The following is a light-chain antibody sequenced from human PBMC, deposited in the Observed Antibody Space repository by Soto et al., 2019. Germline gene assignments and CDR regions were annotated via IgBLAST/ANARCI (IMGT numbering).Light chain of an antibody. Sequence: DIQMTQSPSTLSASVGDTVTITCRASQNINRWLAWYQQKPGKAPKTLIYNASSLESGVPSRFSGSVSGTEFTLTISSLQSDDFATYYCQQYHIYSRTFGQGTKVEI. V-gene: IGKV1-5*01. J-gene: IGKJ1*01. CDR2: NAS. CDR3: QQYHIYSRT. CDR1: QNINRW.